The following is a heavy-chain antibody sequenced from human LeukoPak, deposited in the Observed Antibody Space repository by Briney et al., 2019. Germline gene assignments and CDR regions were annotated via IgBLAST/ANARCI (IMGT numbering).Heavy chain of an antibody. CDR1: GGSFSGYY. D-gene: IGHD3-22*01. J-gene: IGHJ4*02. V-gene: IGHV4-34*01. Sequence: SETLSLTCAVYGGSFSGYYWSWIRQPPGKGLEWIGEINHSGSTNYNPSLKSRVTISVDTSKNQFSLKLSSVNAADTAVYYCARGGYFDSSGYPNPLDFWGQGTLVTVSS. CDR3: ARGGYFDSSGYPNPLDF. CDR2: INHSGST.